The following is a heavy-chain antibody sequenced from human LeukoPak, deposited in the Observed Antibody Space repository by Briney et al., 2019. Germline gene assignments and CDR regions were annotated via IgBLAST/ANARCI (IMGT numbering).Heavy chain of an antibody. J-gene: IGHJ4*02. Sequence: GGSLRLSCAASGFPFISYWTSWVRQAPGKGLEGVANKKQDGSEKYYVDSVKGRFTISRDNAKNSLYLQMNSLRAEDTAVYYCARDGEAYCGGDCYSDYWGQGTLVTVSS. V-gene: IGHV3-7*01. CDR1: GFPFISYW. D-gene: IGHD2-21*02. CDR3: ARDGEAYCGGDCYSDY. CDR2: KKQDGSEK.